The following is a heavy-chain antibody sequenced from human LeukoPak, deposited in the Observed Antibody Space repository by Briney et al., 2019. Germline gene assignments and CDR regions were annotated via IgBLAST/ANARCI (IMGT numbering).Heavy chain of an antibody. CDR3: ARALRDTAMVSV. CDR2: ISGSGGST. CDR1: GFTFSSYA. V-gene: IGHV3-23*01. J-gene: IGHJ4*02. Sequence: GGSLRLSCAASGFTFSSYAMSWVRQAPGKGLEWVSAISGSGGSTYYADSVKGRFTISRDNSKNTLYLQMNSPRAEDTAVYYCARALRDTAMVSVWGQGTLVTVSS. D-gene: IGHD5-18*01.